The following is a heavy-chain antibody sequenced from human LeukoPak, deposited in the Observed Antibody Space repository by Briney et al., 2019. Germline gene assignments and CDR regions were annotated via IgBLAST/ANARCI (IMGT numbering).Heavy chain of an antibody. CDR2: IRYVGSNK. D-gene: IGHD5-12*01. CDR1: GFTFSSYG. V-gene: IGHV3-30*02. Sequence: GGSLRHSCAAPGFTFSSYGMHSVRQAPGKGLERVAFIRYVGSNKYYADSVNGRFTISRDNSKNTLYLQMNSLRAEDTAVYYCAKDTGDIVATIFDYWGQGTLVTVSS. J-gene: IGHJ4*02. CDR3: AKDTGDIVATIFDY.